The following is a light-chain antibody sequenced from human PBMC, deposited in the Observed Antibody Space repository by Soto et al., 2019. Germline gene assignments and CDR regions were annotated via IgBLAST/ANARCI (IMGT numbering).Light chain of an antibody. CDR2: AAS. CDR1: QSTSNN. CDR3: QQYHDWPPST. J-gene: IGKJ2*02. Sequence: EIVMTQSPATLSVSPGERATLSCRASQSTSNNVAWYQQKPGQAPRLLISAASTRATGIPARFSGSGSGTEFILTISSLQSEDFAVYYCQQYHDWPPSTFGQGTKLEIK. V-gene: IGKV3-15*01.